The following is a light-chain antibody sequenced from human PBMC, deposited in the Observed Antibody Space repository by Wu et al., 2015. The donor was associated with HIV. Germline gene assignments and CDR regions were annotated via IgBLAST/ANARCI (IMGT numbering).Light chain of an antibody. CDR3: QQFGTSPYT. CDR2: EAF. CDR1: ESVRNGY. Sequence: IVLTQSPDNVSVSPGARVILSCRASESVRNGYLAWYQQKPGQAPRLLVFEAFSRATGIPDRFSGSGSWTEYTLTITRLEPEDSAVYYCQQFGTSPYTFGQGTKLEIK. V-gene: IGKV3-20*01. J-gene: IGKJ2*01.